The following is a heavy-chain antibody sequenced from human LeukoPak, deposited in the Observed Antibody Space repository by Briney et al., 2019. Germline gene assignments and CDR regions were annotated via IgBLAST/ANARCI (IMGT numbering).Heavy chain of an antibody. V-gene: IGHV3-30*18. CDR3: AKADGIAALAYYYYYMDV. J-gene: IGHJ6*03. Sequence: PGGSLRLSCAASGFTFSSYGMHWVRQAPGKGLEWVAVISYDGSNKYYADSVKGRFTISRDNSKNTLYLQMNSLRAEDTAVYYCAKADGIAALAYYYYYMDVWGKGTTVTVSS. D-gene: IGHD6-6*01. CDR1: GFTFSSYG. CDR2: ISYDGSNK.